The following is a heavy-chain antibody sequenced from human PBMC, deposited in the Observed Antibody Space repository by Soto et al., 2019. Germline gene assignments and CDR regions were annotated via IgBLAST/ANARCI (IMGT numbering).Heavy chain of an antibody. V-gene: IGHV1-46*01. CDR3: ARVEPFNWFDP. CDR2: INPSGGST. Sequence: GASVKVSCKASGYTFTSYYMHWVRQAPGQGLEWMGIINPSGGSTSHAQKFQGRVTMTRDTSTSTVYMELSSLRSEDTAVYYCARVEPFNWFDPWGQGTLVTAPQ. CDR1: GYTFTSYY. J-gene: IGHJ5*02.